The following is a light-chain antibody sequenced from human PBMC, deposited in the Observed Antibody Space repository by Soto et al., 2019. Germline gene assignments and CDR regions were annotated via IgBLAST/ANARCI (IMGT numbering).Light chain of an antibody. CDR2: SNN. Sequence: QSVLTQPPSASGTPGQRVTLTCSGSSSNIRSNTVNWYQQLPGTAPKLLNYSNNQRPSGVPDRFSGSKSGTSASQAISWLQSEEEADDYCAACDDSLNGPVFGGGTQLTVL. J-gene: IGLJ7*01. V-gene: IGLV1-44*01. CDR1: SSNIRSNT. CDR3: AACDDSLNGPV.